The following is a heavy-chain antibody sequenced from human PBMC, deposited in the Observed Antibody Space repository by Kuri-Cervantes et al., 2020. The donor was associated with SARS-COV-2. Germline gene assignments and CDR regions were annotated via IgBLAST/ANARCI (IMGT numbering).Heavy chain of an antibody. V-gene: IGHV4-38-2*02. CDR3: ARVMSTSSIAARPRPYYFDY. D-gene: IGHD6-6*01. CDR2: IYHSGST. Sequence: SETLSLTCTVSGYSISSGYYWGWIRQPPGKGLEWIGSIYHSGSTYYNPSLKGRVTISVDTSKNQFSLKLSSVTAADTAVYYCARVMSTSSIAARPRPYYFDYWGQGTLVTVSS. J-gene: IGHJ4*02. CDR1: GYSISSGYY.